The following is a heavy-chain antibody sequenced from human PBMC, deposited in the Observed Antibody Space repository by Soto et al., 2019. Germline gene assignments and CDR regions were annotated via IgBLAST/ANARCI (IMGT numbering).Heavy chain of an antibody. CDR2: ISGSGSTT. V-gene: IGHV3-11*01. Sequence: GGSLRLSCTASGFTFSDYYMSWIRQAPGKGLEWLAYISGSGSTTYYTDSVKGRFAISRDNARTSLYLQINSLRVEDSAVYYCARSSLTYFEFWGKGTLVNVSS. CDR3: ARSSLTYFEF. J-gene: IGHJ4*02. CDR1: GFTFSDYY.